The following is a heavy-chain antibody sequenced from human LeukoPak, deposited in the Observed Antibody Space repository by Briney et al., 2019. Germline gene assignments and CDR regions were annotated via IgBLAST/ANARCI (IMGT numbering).Heavy chain of an antibody. Sequence: SETLSLTSIVSGGSMSPLNWCWIRAPPGKRMEFIGYIYYSGATNYNPSLTSRVTLSVDTSKNQFSLKLSSVTAADTAVYYCARGGVAAKYYFDFWGQGTLVTVSS. CDR1: GGSMSPLN. V-gene: IGHV4-59*11. CDR3: ARGGVAAKYYFDF. CDR2: IYYSGAT. D-gene: IGHD3-10*01. J-gene: IGHJ4*02.